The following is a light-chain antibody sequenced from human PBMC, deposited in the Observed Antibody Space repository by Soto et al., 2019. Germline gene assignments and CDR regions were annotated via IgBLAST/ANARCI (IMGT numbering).Light chain of an antibody. J-gene: IGLJ2*01. CDR2: LDSDGSH. CDR3: QTWGTGIHVV. Sequence: QLVLTQSPSASASLVASVKLTCTLSSGHSSYAIAWHQQQPEKGPRYLMKLDSDGSHTKGDAIPDRFSGSSSGAERYLTISSLQSEDEADYYCQTWGTGIHVVFGGGTKVTVL. V-gene: IGLV4-69*01. CDR1: SGHSSYA.